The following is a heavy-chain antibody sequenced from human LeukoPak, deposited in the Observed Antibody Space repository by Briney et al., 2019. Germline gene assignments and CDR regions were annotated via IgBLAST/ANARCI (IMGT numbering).Heavy chain of an antibody. V-gene: IGHV1-2*02. CDR1: GYTFTGYY. D-gene: IGHD2-2*01. J-gene: IGHJ4*02. Sequence: ASVKVSCKASGYTFTGYYMHWVRQAPGQGLEWMRWINPNSGGTNYAQKFQGRVTMTRDTSISTAYMELSRLRSDDTAVYYCARLSSYQLLFDYWGQGTLVTVSS. CDR3: ARLSSYQLLFDY. CDR2: INPNSGGT.